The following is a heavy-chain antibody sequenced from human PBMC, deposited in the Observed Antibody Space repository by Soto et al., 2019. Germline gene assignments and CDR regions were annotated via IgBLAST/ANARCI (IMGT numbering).Heavy chain of an antibody. CDR1: GGSISSGGYS. V-gene: IGHV4-30-2*01. J-gene: IGHJ6*02. Sequence: PSETLSLTCAVSGGSISSGGYSWSWIRQPPGKGLEWIGYIYHSGSTYYNPSLKSRVTISVDRPKNQFSLKLSSVTAADTAVYYCARVPDVWGQGTTVTVSS. CDR2: IYHSGST. CDR3: ARVPDV.